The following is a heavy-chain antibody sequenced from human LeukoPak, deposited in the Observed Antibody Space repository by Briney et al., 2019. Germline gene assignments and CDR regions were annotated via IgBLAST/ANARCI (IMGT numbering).Heavy chain of an antibody. CDR3: AKAPFGGVIAFDY. D-gene: IGHD3-16*01. CDR1: GFTFSSYA. CDR2: ISGSGGST. Sequence: HPGGSLRLSCAASGFTFSSYAMSWVRQAPGKGLEWVSAISGSGGSTYYADSVKGRFTISRDNSKNTLYLQMNSLRAEDTAVYHCAKAPFGGVIAFDYWGQGTLVTVSS. V-gene: IGHV3-23*01. J-gene: IGHJ4*02.